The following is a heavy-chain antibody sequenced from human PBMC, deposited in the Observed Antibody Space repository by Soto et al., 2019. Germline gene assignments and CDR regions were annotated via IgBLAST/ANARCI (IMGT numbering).Heavy chain of an antibody. CDR1: GYTLTELS. CDR2: FDPEDGET. CDR3: ATEVLAVAGLDY. D-gene: IGHD6-19*01. Sequence: ASVKVSCKVSGYTLTELSMHWVRQAPGKGLGWMGGFDPEDGETIYAQKFQGRVTMTEDTSTDTAYMELSSLRSEDTAVYYCATEVLAVAGLDYWGQGTLVTVSS. V-gene: IGHV1-24*01. J-gene: IGHJ4*02.